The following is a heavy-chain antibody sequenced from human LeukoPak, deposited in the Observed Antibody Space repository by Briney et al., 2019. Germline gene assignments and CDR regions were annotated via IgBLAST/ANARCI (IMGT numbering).Heavy chain of an antibody. Sequence: SETPSLTCTVSGGSISSGDYYWSWIRQPPGKALEWFGYIYYSGSTYYNPSLKSRVTISVDTSKNQFSLKLSSVTAADTAVYYCARAYYDILTGYYTGYRFDYWGQGTLVTVSS. D-gene: IGHD3-9*01. J-gene: IGHJ4*02. V-gene: IGHV4-30-4*01. CDR1: GGSISSGDYY. CDR3: ARAYYDILTGYYTGYRFDY. CDR2: IYYSGST.